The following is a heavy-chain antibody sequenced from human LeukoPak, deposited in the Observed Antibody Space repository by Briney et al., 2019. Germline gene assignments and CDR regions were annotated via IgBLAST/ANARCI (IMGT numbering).Heavy chain of an antibody. Sequence: PGGSLRLSCAASGFIVSSNYMSWVRQAPGKGLEWVANIKQDGSEKYYVDSVKGRFTISRDNAKNSLYLQMNSLRAEDTAVYYCARESAVAGTADYWGQGTLVTVSS. J-gene: IGHJ4*02. CDR3: ARESAVAGTADY. V-gene: IGHV3-7*01. CDR1: GFIVSSNY. D-gene: IGHD6-19*01. CDR2: IKQDGSEK.